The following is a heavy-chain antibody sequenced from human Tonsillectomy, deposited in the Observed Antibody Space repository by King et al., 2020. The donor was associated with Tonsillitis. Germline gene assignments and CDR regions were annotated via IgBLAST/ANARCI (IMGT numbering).Heavy chain of an antibody. V-gene: IGHV3-73*01. J-gene: IGHJ4*02. CDR3: TRSETGVFDY. D-gene: IGHD7-27*01. CDR2: MRSKANSYAT. CDR1: GFTFSGSA. Sequence: VQLVESGGGLVQPGGSLKLSCAASGFTFSGSAMHWVRQASGKGLEWGGRMRSKANSYATAYAASVKGRFTISRDDSKNTAYLQMNSLKTEETAVYYCTRSETGVFDYWGQGTLVTVSS.